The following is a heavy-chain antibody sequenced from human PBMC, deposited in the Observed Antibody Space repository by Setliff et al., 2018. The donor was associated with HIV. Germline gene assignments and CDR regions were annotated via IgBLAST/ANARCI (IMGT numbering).Heavy chain of an antibody. J-gene: IGHJ4*02. V-gene: IGHV1-69*05. CDR3: ARVLTIVGAALFDY. Sequence: EASVKVSCKASGGTFSSYAISWVRQAPGQGLEWMGGIIPIFGTANYAQKFQGRVTITTDESTSTAYMELSSLRSEDTAVYYCARVLTIVGAALFDYWGQGTLVTVSS. D-gene: IGHD1-26*01. CDR1: GGTFSSYA. CDR2: IIPIFGTA.